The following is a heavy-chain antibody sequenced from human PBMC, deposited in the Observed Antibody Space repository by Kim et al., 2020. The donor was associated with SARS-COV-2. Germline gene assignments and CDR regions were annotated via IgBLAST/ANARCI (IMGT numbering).Heavy chain of an antibody. V-gene: IGHV3-15*01. CDR1: GFTFSNAW. CDR2: IKSKTDGGTT. J-gene: IGHJ4*02. D-gene: IGHD3-9*01. Sequence: GGSLRLSCAASGFTFSNAWMSLVRQAPGKWLECVGRIKSKTDGGTTDYAAPVKGRFTISRDDSKNTLYLQMNILKTEDKAVYYCTTDLTQAPFDYWGQGTLVTVAS. CDR3: TTDLTQAPFDY.